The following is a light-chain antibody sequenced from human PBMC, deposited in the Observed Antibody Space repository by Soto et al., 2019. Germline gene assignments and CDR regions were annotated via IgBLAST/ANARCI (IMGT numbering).Light chain of an antibody. V-gene: IGLV2-14*01. Sequence: QSALTQPASVSGSPGQSITISCTGTSSDVGDFDCVSWYQQHPGKAPKLMIYEVSDRPSGVSNRFSGSKSGDTASLTISGLQAEDEADYYCNSYTSSSTLVFGGGTKVTVL. CDR1: SSDVGDFDC. CDR3: NSYTSSSTLV. J-gene: IGLJ2*01. CDR2: EVS.